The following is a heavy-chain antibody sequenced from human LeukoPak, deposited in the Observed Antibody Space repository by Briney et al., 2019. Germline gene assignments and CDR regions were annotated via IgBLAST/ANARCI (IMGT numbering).Heavy chain of an antibody. V-gene: IGHV3-33*01. Sequence: GGSLRLSCAASGFTFSSYGMHWVRQAPGKGLEWVAAIWSDGSNRYYADSVKGRFTISRDNSKNTLYLQMNSLRAEDTAVYYCAGTNSGPERRGMDVWGQGTTVTVSS. CDR2: IWSDGSNR. J-gene: IGHJ6*02. CDR3: AGTNSGPERRGMDV. D-gene: IGHD6-19*01. CDR1: GFTFSSYG.